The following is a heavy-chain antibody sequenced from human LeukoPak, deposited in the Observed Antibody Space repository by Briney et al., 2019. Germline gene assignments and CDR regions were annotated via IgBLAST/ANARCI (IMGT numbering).Heavy chain of an antibody. Sequence: GGSLGIFCGASGITFCSSALRWGRQAPGEGLEGVSSISGSGSGGSTYYADSVKGRFTISRDNSKNTLYLQMNSLRAEDTAVYYCAKPGYNRFDYWGQGTLVTVSS. CDR3: AKPGYNRFDY. V-gene: IGHV3-23*01. CDR1: GITFCSSA. J-gene: IGHJ4*02. D-gene: IGHD5-24*01. CDR2: ISGSGSGGST.